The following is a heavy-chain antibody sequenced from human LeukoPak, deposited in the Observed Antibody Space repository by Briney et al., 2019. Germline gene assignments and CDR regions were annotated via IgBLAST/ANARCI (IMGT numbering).Heavy chain of an antibody. Sequence: PGGSLRLSCAASGFTFSSHGMHWVRQAPGKGLVWVAHVNTDGTSTSYVDSVKGRFTISRDNAKNTLYLQMTSLRAADTAVYYCARDSPNYSKGAIDIWGQGTMVTVSS. J-gene: IGHJ3*02. CDR2: VNTDGTST. D-gene: IGHD1-7*01. V-gene: IGHV3-74*01. CDR3: ARDSPNYSKGAIDI. CDR1: GFTFSSHG.